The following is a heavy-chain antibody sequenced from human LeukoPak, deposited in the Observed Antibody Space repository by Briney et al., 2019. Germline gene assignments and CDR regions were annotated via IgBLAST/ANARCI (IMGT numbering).Heavy chain of an antibody. CDR3: ARAVGHDYVWGSYPYYYMDV. CDR1: GGSISSGSYY. V-gene: IGHV4-61*02. D-gene: IGHD3-16*02. CDR2: IYTSGST. J-gene: IGHJ6*03. Sequence: PSQTLSLTCAVSGGSISSGSYYWSWIRQPAGKGLEWIGRIYTSGSTNYNPSLKSRVTISVDTSKNQFSLKLSSVTAADTAVYYCARAVGHDYVWGSYPYYYMDVWGKGTTVTISS.